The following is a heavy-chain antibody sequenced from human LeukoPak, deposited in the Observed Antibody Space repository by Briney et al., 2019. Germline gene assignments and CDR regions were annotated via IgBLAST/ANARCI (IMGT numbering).Heavy chain of an antibody. D-gene: IGHD7-27*01. J-gene: IGHJ6*02. CDR2: ISAYNGNT. CDR1: GYTFTSYG. V-gene: IGHV1-18*01. CDR3: AGPDSGYYYYGMDV. Sequence: GASVKVSCKASGYTFTSYGISWVRQAPGQGLEWMGWISAYNGNTNCAQKLQGRVTMTTDTSTSTAYMELRSLRSDDTAVYYCAGPDSGYYYYGMDVWGQGTTVTVSS.